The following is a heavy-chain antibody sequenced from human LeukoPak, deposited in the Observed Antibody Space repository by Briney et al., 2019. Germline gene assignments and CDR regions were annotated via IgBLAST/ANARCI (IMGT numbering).Heavy chain of an antibody. CDR1: GFSFSSYA. CDR3: AKDPLTYYYDSSGSV. D-gene: IGHD3-22*01. CDR2: ISSSGDNT. V-gene: IGHV3-23*01. Sequence: GGSLRLSCAASGFSFSSYAMTWVRQAPGKGLEWVSTISSSGDNTFYGDSVMGRFTISRDNFKNTLFLQMSSLRVEDTAVYYCAKDPLTYYYDSSGSVWGQGTLVTVSS. J-gene: IGHJ4*02.